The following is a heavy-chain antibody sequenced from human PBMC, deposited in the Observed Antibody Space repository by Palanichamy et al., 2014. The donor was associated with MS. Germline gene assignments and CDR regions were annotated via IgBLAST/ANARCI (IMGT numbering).Heavy chain of an antibody. V-gene: IGHV3-11*01. CDR1: GFTFKDYY. Sequence: QVQLVESGGSSVKPGGSLRLSCAASGFTFKDYYMAWIRQAPGKKLEWVSYISSSGEIIYYADSVKGRFTISRDNAKKSLYLQMNSLRVEDTAVYYCARDIEDDFGEHRGGNPWGQGTLVTVSS. D-gene: IGHD4-17*01. CDR3: ARDIEDDFGEHRGGNP. CDR2: ISSSGEII. J-gene: IGHJ5*02.